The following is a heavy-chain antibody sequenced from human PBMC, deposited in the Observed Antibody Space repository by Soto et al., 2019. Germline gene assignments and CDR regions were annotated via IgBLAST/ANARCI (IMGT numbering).Heavy chain of an antibody. V-gene: IGHV3-30-3*01. CDR3: ARSPYGDVSFDY. D-gene: IGHD4-17*01. J-gene: IGHJ4*02. CDR2: ISYDRSYK. Sequence: PGGSLRLSCAASGFTFSSYAMHWVRQAPGKGLEWVAVISYDRSYKYYADSVKGRFTISRDNAKNSLYLQMNSLRAEDTAVYYCARSPYGDVSFDYWGQGTLVTVSS. CDR1: GFTFSSYA.